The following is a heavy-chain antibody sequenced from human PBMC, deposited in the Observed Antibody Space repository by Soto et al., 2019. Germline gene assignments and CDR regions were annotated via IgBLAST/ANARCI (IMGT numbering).Heavy chain of an antibody. Sequence: SETLSLTCTVSGGSISSGGYYWSWIRQHPGKGLEWIGYIYYSGSTYYNPSLKSRVTISVDTSKNQFSLKLSSVTAADTAVYYCARVYGSGSYYFYYYFGMDVWGQGTTVTVSS. V-gene: IGHV4-31*03. J-gene: IGHJ6*02. CDR3: ARVYGSGSYYFYYYFGMDV. CDR1: GGSISSGGYY. D-gene: IGHD3-10*01. CDR2: IYYSGST.